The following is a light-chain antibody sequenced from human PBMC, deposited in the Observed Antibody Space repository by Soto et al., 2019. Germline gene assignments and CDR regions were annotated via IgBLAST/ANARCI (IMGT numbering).Light chain of an antibody. Sequence: QSALTQPPSVSGAPGQRVTISCTGSSSNIGAGYDVHWYQQLPGTAPKLLIYGNSNRPSGVPDRFSGSKSGTSASLAITGLQAEDEADYYCQSYDSSLSVNYVFGTGTKATV. CDR2: GNS. J-gene: IGLJ1*01. V-gene: IGLV1-40*01. CDR3: QSYDSSLSVNYV. CDR1: SSNIGAGYD.